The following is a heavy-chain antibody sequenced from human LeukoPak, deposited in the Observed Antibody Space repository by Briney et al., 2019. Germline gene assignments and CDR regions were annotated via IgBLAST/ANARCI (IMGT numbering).Heavy chain of an antibody. V-gene: IGHV4-61*02. CDR1: GGSISSGSYY. J-gene: IGHJ4*02. CDR3: ARGRINVVKKPFDY. CDR2: IYTSGST. Sequence: PSXXLSLTCTVSGGSISSGSYYWSWIRQPAGKGLEWIGRIYTSGSTNYNPSLKSRVTISVDTSKNQFSLKLSSVTAADTAVYYCARGRINVVKKPFDYWGQGTLVTVSS. D-gene: IGHD3-22*01.